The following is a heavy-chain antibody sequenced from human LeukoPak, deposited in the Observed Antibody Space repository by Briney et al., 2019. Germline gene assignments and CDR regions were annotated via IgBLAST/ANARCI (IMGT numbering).Heavy chain of an antibody. CDR1: GVSIKSGGYY. Sequence: SETLSLTCTVSGVSIKSGGYYWRWIRQHPGKGLEWIGYIYYNGNTYYNPSLKSRVTISVDTSKNQFSLKLSSVTAADTAVFYCARNYYDGSTAFDIWGHGTMVTVSS. D-gene: IGHD3-22*01. CDR2: IYYNGNT. V-gene: IGHV4-31*03. CDR3: ARNYYDGSTAFDI. J-gene: IGHJ3*02.